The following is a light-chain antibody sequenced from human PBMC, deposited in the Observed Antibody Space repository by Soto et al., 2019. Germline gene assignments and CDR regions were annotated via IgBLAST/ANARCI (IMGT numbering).Light chain of an antibody. CDR3: QQYGSSPPLT. CDR1: QSVSSSY. J-gene: IGKJ4*01. V-gene: IGKV3-20*01. Sequence: EIVVTQSPGTLSLSPGERATLSCRASQSVSSSYLAWYQQKPGQAPRLLIYGASSRATGIPDRFSGSGSGTDVTLTISRLEPEDFAVYYCQQYGSSPPLTFGGGTKVEIK. CDR2: GAS.